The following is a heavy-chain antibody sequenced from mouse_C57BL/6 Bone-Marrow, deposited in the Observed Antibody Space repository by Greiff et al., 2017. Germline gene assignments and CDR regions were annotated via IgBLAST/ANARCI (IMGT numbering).Heavy chain of an antibody. CDR1: GFTFSDFY. CDR2: SRNKANDYTT. J-gene: IGHJ3*01. CDR3: ARDAGDGPAWFAY. Sequence: EVMLVESGGGLVQSGRSLRLSCATSGFTFSDFYMEWVRQAPGKGLEWIAASRNKANDYTTEYSASVKGRFIVSRDTSQSILYLQMNALRAEDTAIYYCARDAGDGPAWFAYWGQGTLVTVSA. D-gene: IGHD2-3*01. V-gene: IGHV7-1*01.